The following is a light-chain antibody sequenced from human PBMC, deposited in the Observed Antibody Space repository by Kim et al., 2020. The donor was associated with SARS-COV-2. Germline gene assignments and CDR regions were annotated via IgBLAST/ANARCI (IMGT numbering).Light chain of an antibody. Sequence: SSELTQDPAVSVALGQTVRITCQGDSLRSYYASWYQQKPGQAPVLVIYGKNNRPSGIPDRFSGSSSGNTASLTIPGAQAEDEADYYFNSRDSIGNHVVFG. CDR1: SLRSYY. CDR2: GKN. J-gene: IGLJ2*01. V-gene: IGLV3-19*01. CDR3: NSRDSIGNHVV.